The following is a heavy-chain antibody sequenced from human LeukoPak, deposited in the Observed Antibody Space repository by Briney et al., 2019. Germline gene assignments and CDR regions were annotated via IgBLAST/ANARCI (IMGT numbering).Heavy chain of an antibody. CDR2: ISGSGGNT. D-gene: IGHD1-26*01. V-gene: IGHV3-23*01. CDR3: AREWAGLFDY. Sequence: GGSLRLSCAASGFTFSSYAMSWVRQAPGKGLECVSAISGSGGNTFYADSVKGRFTISRDNAKNSLYVQMNSLRDEDTAVYYCAREWAGLFDYWGQGTLVTVSS. J-gene: IGHJ4*02. CDR1: GFTFSSYA.